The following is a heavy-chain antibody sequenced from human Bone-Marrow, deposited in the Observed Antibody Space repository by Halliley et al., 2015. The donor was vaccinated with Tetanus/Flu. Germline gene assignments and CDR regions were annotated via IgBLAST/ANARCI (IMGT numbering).Heavy chain of an antibody. CDR3: ARFSGSYFPFDY. D-gene: IGHD1-26*01. Sequence: WMGGIDPSDSYTKYSPSFQGPVTISADKSISTAYLQWSSLKASDPAIYYCARFSGSYFPFDYWGQGSRVTVSS. J-gene: IGHJ4*02. CDR2: IDPSDSYT. V-gene: IGHV5-10-1*01.